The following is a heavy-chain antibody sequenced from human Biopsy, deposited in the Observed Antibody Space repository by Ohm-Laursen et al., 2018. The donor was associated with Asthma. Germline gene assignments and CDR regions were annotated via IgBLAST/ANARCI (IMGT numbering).Heavy chain of an antibody. V-gene: IGHV3-53*01. CDR3: ARGDSSNWSHYYFDY. CDR2: IYSSGTS. J-gene: IGHJ4*02. D-gene: IGHD3-22*01. Sequence: SLRLSCAASGFAVSRDHMFWVRQAPGKGLEWVSVIYSSGTSHTADSVRGRFTISRDYSKNTLYLQMHSLRAEDTAAYYCARGDSSNWSHYYFDYWGQGTLVTVSS. CDR1: GFAVSRDH.